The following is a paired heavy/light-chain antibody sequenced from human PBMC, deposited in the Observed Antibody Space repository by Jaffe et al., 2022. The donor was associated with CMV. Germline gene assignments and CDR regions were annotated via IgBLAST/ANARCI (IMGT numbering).Light chain of an antibody. CDR3: AAWDDSLNGL. V-gene: IGLV1-44*01. CDR2: SNN. CDR1: SSNIGSNT. J-gene: IGLJ3*02. Sequence: QSVLTQPPSASGTPGQRVTISCSGSSSNIGSNTVNWYQQLPGTAPKLLIYSNNQRPSGVPDRFSGSKSGTSASLAISGLQSEDEADYYCAAWDDSLNGLFGGGTKLTVL.
Heavy chain of an antibody. Sequence: EVQLVESGGGLVKPGGSLRLSCAASGFTFSSYSMNWVRQAPGKGLEWVSSISSSSSYIYYADSVKGRFTISRDNAKNSLYLQMNSLRAEDTAVYYCAREYCSSTSCYTRFMAAYYYGMDVWGQGTTVTVSS. CDR2: ISSSSSYI. D-gene: IGHD2-2*02. CDR1: GFTFSSYS. V-gene: IGHV3-21*01. J-gene: IGHJ6*02. CDR3: AREYCSSTSCYTRFMAAYYYGMDV.